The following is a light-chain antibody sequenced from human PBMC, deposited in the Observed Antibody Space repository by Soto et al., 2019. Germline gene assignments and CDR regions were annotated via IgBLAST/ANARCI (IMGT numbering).Light chain of an antibody. J-gene: IGLJ3*02. V-gene: IGLV1-44*01. CDR2: SSD. CDR3: AAWDDSLNGWV. CDR1: SSNIGSNT. Sequence: QSVLTQPPSASGTPGQRVTISCSGRSSNIGSNTVNWYQHLPGTAPKLLIYSSDQRPSGVPDRFSGSKSGTSASLAISGLQSGDEADYSCAAWDDSLNGWVFGGVTKLTVL.